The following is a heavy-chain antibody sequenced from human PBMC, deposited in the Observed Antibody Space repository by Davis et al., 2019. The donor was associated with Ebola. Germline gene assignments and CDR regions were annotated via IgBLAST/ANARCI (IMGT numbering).Heavy chain of an antibody. V-gene: IGHV3-66*03. CDR1: GLTISNHY. Sequence: WTASGLTISNHYMSWVRQAPGKGMEWVATIYTSGDKYYADSVRGRFTISRDNPKNTVYLEMNSLTDEDAAVYFCVREEYSNSLGSFDCWGQGILVTVSS. J-gene: IGHJ4*02. CDR2: IYTSGDK. D-gene: IGHD2/OR15-2a*01. CDR3: VREEYSNSLGSFDC.